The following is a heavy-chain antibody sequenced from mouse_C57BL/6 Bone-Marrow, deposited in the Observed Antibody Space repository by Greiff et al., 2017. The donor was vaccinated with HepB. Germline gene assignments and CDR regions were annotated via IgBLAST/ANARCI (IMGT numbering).Heavy chain of an antibody. J-gene: IGHJ4*01. Sequence: QVQLQQPGAELVRPGSSVKLSCKASGYTFTSYWMHWVKQRPIQGLEWIGNIDPSDSETHYNQKFKDKATLTVDKSSSTAYMQLSSLTSEDSAVYYCARDLLRYYAMDYWGQGTSVTVSS. D-gene: IGHD1-1*01. CDR2: IDPSDSET. CDR1: GYTFTSYW. V-gene: IGHV1-52*01. CDR3: ARDLLRYYAMDY.